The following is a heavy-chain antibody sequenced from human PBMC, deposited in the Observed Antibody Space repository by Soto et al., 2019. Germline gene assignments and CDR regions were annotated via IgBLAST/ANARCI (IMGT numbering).Heavy chain of an antibody. V-gene: IGHV4-4*02. J-gene: IGHJ4*02. CDR1: GGSISSSNW. CDR2: IYHSGST. D-gene: IGHD6-19*01. Sequence: PSETLSLTWAVSGGSISSSNWWSWVRQPPGKGLEWIGEIYHSGSTNYNPSLKSRVTISVDKSKNQCSLKLSSVTAADTAVYYCARDPRYSSGWYGVYFDYWGQGTLVTVSA. CDR3: ARDPRYSSGWYGVYFDY.